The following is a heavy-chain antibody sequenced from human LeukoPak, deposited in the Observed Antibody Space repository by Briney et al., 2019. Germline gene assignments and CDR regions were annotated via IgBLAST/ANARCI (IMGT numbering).Heavy chain of an antibody. CDR3: AGAYGSGSYDDAFGI. D-gene: IGHD3-10*01. J-gene: IGHJ3*02. Sequence: GGSLRLSCAASGFTFSSYNMNWVRQAPGKGLEWVSSISDSSTYIYYADSVKGRFTISRDNAKNSLYLQMNSLRAEDTALYYCAGAYGSGSYDDAFGIWGQGTLVTVSS. CDR1: GFTFSSYN. V-gene: IGHV3-21*04. CDR2: ISDSSTYI.